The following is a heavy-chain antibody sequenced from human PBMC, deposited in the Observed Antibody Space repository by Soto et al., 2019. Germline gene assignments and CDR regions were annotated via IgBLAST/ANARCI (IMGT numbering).Heavy chain of an antibody. J-gene: IGHJ4*02. CDR1: GGSVSSGSYY. Sequence: SETLSLTCTVSGGSVSSGSYYWSWIRQPPGKGLEWIGYIYYSGSTNYNPSLKSRVTISVDTSKNQFSLKLSSVTAADTAVYYCHGDYYGSGSLDYWGQGTLVTVS. V-gene: IGHV4-61*01. CDR3: HGDYYGSGSLDY. D-gene: IGHD3-10*01. CDR2: IYYSGST.